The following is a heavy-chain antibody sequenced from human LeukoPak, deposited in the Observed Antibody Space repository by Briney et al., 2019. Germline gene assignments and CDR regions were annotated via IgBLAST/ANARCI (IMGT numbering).Heavy chain of an antibody. CDR2: IYYSGST. Sequence: SETLSLTCTVSGGSISSYYWSWIRQPPGKGLEWIGYIYYSGSTNYNPSLKSRVTISVDTFKNQFSLKLSSVTAADTAVYYCARVDDYGDYRFDYWGQGTLVTVSS. D-gene: IGHD4-17*01. J-gene: IGHJ4*02. CDR3: ARVDDYGDYRFDY. V-gene: IGHV4-59*01. CDR1: GGSISSYY.